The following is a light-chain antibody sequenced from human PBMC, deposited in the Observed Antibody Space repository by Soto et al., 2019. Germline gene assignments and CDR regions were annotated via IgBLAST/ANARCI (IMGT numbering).Light chain of an antibody. Sequence: EIVVTQSPGTLSLSPGERATLSCRASQSVGGNYLAWYQQKPGQAPRLLVYAASTRATGIPDRFSGSGSGTDFSLTISRLEPEDFAVYYCQQYGSSLRTFGQGTKLEI. CDR2: AAS. CDR3: QQYGSSLRT. V-gene: IGKV3-20*01. J-gene: IGKJ2*01. CDR1: QSVGGNY.